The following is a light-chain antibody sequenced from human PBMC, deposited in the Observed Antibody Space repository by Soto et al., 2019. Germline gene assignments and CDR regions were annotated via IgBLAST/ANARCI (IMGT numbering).Light chain of an antibody. CDR3: QSYDSSLSGYV. CDR1: SSNIGAGYD. Sequence: QSVLTQPPSVSGAPGQRVTISCTGSSSNIGAGYDVHWYQQLPGTAPKLLIYGNSNRPSRVHDRFSGSKSGTSASLAITGLQAEDEADYYCQSYDSSLSGYVFGTGTKVTVL. V-gene: IGLV1-40*01. CDR2: GNS. J-gene: IGLJ1*01.